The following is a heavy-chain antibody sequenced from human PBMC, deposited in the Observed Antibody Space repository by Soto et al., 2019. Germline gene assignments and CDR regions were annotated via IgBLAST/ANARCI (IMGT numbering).Heavy chain of an antibody. J-gene: IGHJ5*02. CDR1: GGSISSYY. CDR2: IYYSGST. V-gene: IGHV4-59*01. Sequence: SETLSLTCTVSGGSISSYYWSWIRQPPGKGLEWIGYIYYSGSTNYNPSLKSRVTISVDTSKNQFSLKLSSVTAADTAVYYCASLLWFGELNWFDPWGQGTLVTVSS. D-gene: IGHD3-10*01. CDR3: ASLLWFGELNWFDP.